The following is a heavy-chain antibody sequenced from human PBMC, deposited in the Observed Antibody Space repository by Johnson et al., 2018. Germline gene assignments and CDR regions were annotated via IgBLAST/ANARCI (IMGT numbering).Heavy chain of an antibody. D-gene: IGHD2-2*01. CDR3: AKEEIVVVPAAPDYYYYMDV. CDR1: GFTFGDYA. V-gene: IGHV3-49*03. CDR2: IRSKAYGGTT. J-gene: IGHJ6*03. Sequence: EVQLLETGGGLVQXGRSLRLXCTASGFTFGDYAMSWFRQAPGKGLEWVGFIRSKAYGGTTEYAASVKGRFPISRDDSKSIAYLQMNSLRTEDTAVYYCAKEEIVVVPAAPDYYYYMDVWGKGTTVTVSS.